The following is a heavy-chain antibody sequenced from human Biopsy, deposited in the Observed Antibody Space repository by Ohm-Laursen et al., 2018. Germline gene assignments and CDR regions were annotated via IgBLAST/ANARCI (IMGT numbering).Heavy chain of an antibody. D-gene: IGHD1-1*01. J-gene: IGHJ3*01. CDR2: ISKGGDT. Sequence: SETLSLTCCVSGGSITDDYWSWIRQSPGKGLEWIGFISKGGDTTYNPSLRGRVAISVDTSKNQFSLKLSSVTAADTAIFFCARLYRLDDYWNDDPPDAFDVWGQGTRVTVSS. CDR1: GGSITDDY. CDR3: ARLYRLDDYWNDDPPDAFDV. V-gene: IGHV4-59*01.